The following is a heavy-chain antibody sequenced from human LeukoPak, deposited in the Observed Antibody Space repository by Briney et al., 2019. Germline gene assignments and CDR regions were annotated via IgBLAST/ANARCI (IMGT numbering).Heavy chain of an antibody. Sequence: GGSLRLSCAASGFTFSDAWMSWVRQAPGKGLEWVGRVKSKTHGGTTAYAAPVKGRFTISRDDSKTTVYLQMNSLKSEDAALYYCTTERPYFDNWGQGTLVTFSS. V-gene: IGHV3-15*01. CDR3: TTERPYFDN. J-gene: IGHJ4*02. CDR1: GFTFSDAW. CDR2: VKSKTHGGTT.